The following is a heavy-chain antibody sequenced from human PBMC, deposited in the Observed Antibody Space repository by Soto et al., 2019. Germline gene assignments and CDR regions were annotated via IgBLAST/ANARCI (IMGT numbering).Heavy chain of an antibody. CDR1: GGSISSGGYY. CDR3: ARVSDTTLRGPDAAYDI. CDR2: IYYSGST. J-gene: IGHJ3*02. D-gene: IGHD3-10*02. V-gene: IGHV4-31*03. Sequence: KSSETLSLTCTVSGGSISSGGYYWSWIRQHPGKGLEWIGYIYYSGSTYYNPSLKSRVTISVDTSKNQFSLKLSSVTAADTAVYYCARVSDTTLRGPDAAYDIWGQGTMVTVSS.